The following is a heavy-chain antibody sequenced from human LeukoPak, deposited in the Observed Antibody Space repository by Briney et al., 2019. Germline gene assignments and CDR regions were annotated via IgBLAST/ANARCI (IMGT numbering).Heavy chain of an antibody. CDR2: IYYSGST. J-gene: IGHJ6*03. CDR3: ARLSPWEFTYYYYYMDV. CDR1: GGSISSNNYY. Sequence: SETLSLTCTVSGGSISSNNYYWGWIRQPPGKGLEWIGSIYYSGSTYYNPSLKSRVTISVDTSRNQFSLKLSSVTAADTAVYFCARLSPWEFTYYYYYMDVWGKGTTVTVSS. V-gene: IGHV4-39*01. D-gene: IGHD3-10*01.